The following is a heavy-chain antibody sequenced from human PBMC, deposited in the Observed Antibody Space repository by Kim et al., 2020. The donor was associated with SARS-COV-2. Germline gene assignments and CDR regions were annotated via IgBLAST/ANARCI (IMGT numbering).Heavy chain of an antibody. Sequence: SETLSLTCSVSGGSISTSNYYWGWIRQSPGKGLEWIGSIYYRGSTYYNPSLKRRVTISADTSKSQFSLKLTSVTAADTAADYWAGSSTTVTSRFDFWGQG. V-gene: IGHV4-39*01. CDR3: AGSSTTVTSRFDF. J-gene: IGHJ4*02. CDR2: IYYRGST. D-gene: IGHD4-17*01. CDR1: GGSISTSNYY.